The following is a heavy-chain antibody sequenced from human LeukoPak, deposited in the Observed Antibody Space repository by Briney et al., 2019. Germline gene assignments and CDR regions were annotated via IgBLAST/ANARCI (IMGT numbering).Heavy chain of an antibody. J-gene: IGHJ4*02. CDR1: GFTFSSYA. Sequence: GSLRLSCAASGFTFSSYAMSWVRQAPGKGLEWVSAISVGSITYYADSVKGRFTISRDNSKNTLYLQMNSLRAEDTAVYYCAKHLAYSRQSPDYWGQGTLVTVSS. D-gene: IGHD6-13*01. CDR2: ISVGSIT. CDR3: AKHLAYSRQSPDY. V-gene: IGHV3-23*01.